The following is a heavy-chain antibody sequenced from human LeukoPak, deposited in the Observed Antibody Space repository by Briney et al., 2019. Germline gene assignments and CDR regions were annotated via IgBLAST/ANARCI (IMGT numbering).Heavy chain of an antibody. CDR1: EFTFSNSA. CDR3: AADDPTLPS. D-gene: IGHD4-11*01. V-gene: IGHV1-58*01. Sequence: TSVKVSCKTSEFTFSNSALQWVRQARGQRLEWIGWIVVGSGNTNYAQKFQRRVTITRDMSASTAYMELSSLRSEDTAVYYCAADDPTLPSWGQGTLVTVSS. J-gene: IGHJ5*02. CDR2: IVVGSGNT.